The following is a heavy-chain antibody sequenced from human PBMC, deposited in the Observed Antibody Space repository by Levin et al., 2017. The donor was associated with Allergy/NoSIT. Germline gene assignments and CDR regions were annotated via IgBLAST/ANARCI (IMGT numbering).Heavy chain of an antibody. CDR2: ISGRGGSI. Sequence: GESLKISCAASGFSFSVFAMSWVRQAPGKGLEWVSGISGRGGSIHYADSVKGRFAISRDNSKNTLYLQMSSLRAEDTATYYCAKNWCGGDCYYGFNYWGQGTLVTVAS. J-gene: IGHJ4*02. CDR3: AKNWCGGDCYYGFNY. V-gene: IGHV3-23*01. D-gene: IGHD2-21*02. CDR1: GFSFSVFA.